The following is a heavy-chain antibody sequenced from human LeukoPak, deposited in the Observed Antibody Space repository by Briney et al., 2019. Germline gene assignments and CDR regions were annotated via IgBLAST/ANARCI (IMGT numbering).Heavy chain of an antibody. D-gene: IGHD3-22*01. CDR1: GGSISSYY. V-gene: IGHV4-59*01. CDR2: IYYSGST. Sequence: SETLSLTCTVSGGSISSYYWSWIRQPPGKGLGWIGYIYYSGSTNYNPSLKSRVTMSVDTSKNQFSLKLSSVAAADTAVYYCARRPYYYDSSGYYYWRRPTPFDYWGQGTLVTVSS. CDR3: ARRPYYYDSSGYYYWRRPTPFDY. J-gene: IGHJ4*02.